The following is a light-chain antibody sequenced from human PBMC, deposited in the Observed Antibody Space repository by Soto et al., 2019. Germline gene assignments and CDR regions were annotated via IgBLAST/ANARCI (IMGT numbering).Light chain of an antibody. V-gene: IGKV3-11*01. CDR2: DAS. Sequence: EIVLTQSPATLSLSPGERATLSCRASQSVSSYLAWYQQKPGQAPRLLIYDASNRATGIPARFSGSGSGTDFTLTISSIEPEDFALYYCQQRSNWPPAFGQGTKVAIK. J-gene: IGKJ1*01. CDR1: QSVSSY. CDR3: QQRSNWPPA.